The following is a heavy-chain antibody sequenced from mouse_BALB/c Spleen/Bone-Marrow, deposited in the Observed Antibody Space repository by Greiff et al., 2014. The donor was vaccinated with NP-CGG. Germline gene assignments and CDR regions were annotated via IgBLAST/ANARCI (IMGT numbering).Heavy chain of an antibody. CDR2: INSDGGST. D-gene: IGHD2-4*01. Sequence: EVKLVESGGGLVQPGESLKLSCESDEYEFPSHDMSWVRKTPEKRLELVAAINSDGGSTYYPDTMERRFIVSRDNTKKTLYLQMSSLRSEDTALYYCARHRYDYDGAMDYWGQGTSVTVSS. V-gene: IGHV5-2*01. CDR1: EYEFPSHD. J-gene: IGHJ4*01. CDR3: ARHRYDYDGAMDY.